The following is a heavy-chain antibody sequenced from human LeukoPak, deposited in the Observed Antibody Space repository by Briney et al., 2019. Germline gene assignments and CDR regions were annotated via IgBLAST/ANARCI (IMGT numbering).Heavy chain of an antibody. CDR1: GYTFTSYY. CDR3: ARSREMATIFDY. CDR2: INPSGGST. V-gene: IGHV1-46*01. J-gene: IGHJ4*02. Sequence: ASVKVSCKASGYTFTSYYMRWVRQAPGQGLEWMGIINPSGGSTSYAQKFQGRVTMTRDTSTSTVYMELSSLRSEDTAVYYCARSREMATIFDYWGQGTLVTVSS. D-gene: IGHD5-24*01.